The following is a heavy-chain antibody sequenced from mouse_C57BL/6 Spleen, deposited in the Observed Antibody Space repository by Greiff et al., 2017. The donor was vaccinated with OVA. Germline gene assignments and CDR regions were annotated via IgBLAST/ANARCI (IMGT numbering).Heavy chain of an antibody. CDR1: GYAFSSSW. CDR3: ARWVYGSSYDYFDY. J-gene: IGHJ2*01. V-gene: IGHV1-82*01. Sequence: VKLMESGPELVKPGASVKISCKASGYAFSSSWMNWVKQRPGKGLEWIGRIYPGDGDTNYNGKFKGKATLTADKSSSTAYMQLSSLTSEDSAVYFCARWVYGSSYDYFDYWGQGTTLTVSS. D-gene: IGHD1-1*01. CDR2: IYPGDGDT.